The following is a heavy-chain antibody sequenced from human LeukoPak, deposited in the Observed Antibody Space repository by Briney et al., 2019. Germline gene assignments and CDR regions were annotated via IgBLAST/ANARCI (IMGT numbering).Heavy chain of an antibody. CDR3: ARKGLPDY. Sequence: GGALRLSCAASGVTFSDYWMSGVRQAPGEGVEWVANIKQDGSDKYYVASVKGRFTISRDNAKNSLYLQMNSLRAEDTAVYYCARKGLPDYWGQGTLVTVSS. V-gene: IGHV3-7*01. J-gene: IGHJ4*02. CDR2: IKQDGSDK. CDR1: GVTFSDYW.